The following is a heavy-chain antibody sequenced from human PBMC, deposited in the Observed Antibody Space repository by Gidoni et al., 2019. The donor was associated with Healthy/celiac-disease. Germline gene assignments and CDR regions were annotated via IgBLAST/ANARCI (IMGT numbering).Heavy chain of an antibody. D-gene: IGHD3-10*01. CDR1: GYSFTSYW. Sequence: EVQLVQSGAAVKKPGESLKISWKGSGYSFTSYWIGWVRKKPGKGLHGMGIIYSGDSDTRCSPSFQGQVAMSTDKSTSTDYQQWSNLKASDTAMYYCAVCITMVREEVTCYYGMDDWGQGTTVTVSS. V-gene: IGHV5-51*01. J-gene: IGHJ6*02. CDR3: AVCITMVREEVTCYYGMDD. CDR2: IYSGDSDT.